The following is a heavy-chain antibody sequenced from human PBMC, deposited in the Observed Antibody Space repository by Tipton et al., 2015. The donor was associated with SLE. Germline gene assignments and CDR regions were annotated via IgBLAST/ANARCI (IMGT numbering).Heavy chain of an antibody. CDR3: ARDKHWWSAADY. CDR1: GGVISEYY. CDR2: IYTGGNT. V-gene: IGHV4-4*07. Sequence: TLSLTCTVSGGVISEYYWGWIRQPAGKGLEWIGRIYTGGNTKYNPSLESRVTLSADASKAQFSLKLNSVTATDAAVYYCARDKHWWSAADYWGQGTLVTVSS. D-gene: IGHD2-8*02. J-gene: IGHJ4*02.